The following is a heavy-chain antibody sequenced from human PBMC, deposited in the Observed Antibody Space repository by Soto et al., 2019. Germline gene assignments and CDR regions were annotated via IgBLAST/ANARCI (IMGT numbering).Heavy chain of an antibody. CDR3: VKGHSASYYYFDY. CDR2: MRGSGGDT. Sequence: EVQLLESGGALVQPGGSLRLSCAASGFTFSFCAMSWVRQAPGKGLEWVSSMRGSGGDTYYADSVKGRFTISRDNSKNTLDLQLNSLRVEDTAGYYCVKGHSASYYYFDYWGPGTLVTVSS. J-gene: IGHJ4*02. CDR1: GFTFSFCA. D-gene: IGHD3-22*01. V-gene: IGHV3-23*01.